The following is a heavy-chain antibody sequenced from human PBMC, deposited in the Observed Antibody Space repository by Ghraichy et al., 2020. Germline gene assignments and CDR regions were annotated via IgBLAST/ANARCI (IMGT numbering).Heavy chain of an antibody. D-gene: IGHD6-19*01. V-gene: IGHV4-34*01. J-gene: IGHJ3*02. Sequence: SETLSLTCAVYGGSFSGYYWSWIRQPPGKGLEWIGEINHSGSTNYNPSLKSRVTISVDTSKNQFSLKLSSVTAADTAVYYCARFRRQWRPEGAFDIWGQGTMVTVSS. CDR1: GGSFSGYY. CDR3: ARFRRQWRPEGAFDI. CDR2: INHSGST.